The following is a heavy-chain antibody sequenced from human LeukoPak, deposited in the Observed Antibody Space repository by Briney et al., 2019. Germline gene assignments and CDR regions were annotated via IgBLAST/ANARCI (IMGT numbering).Heavy chain of an antibody. V-gene: IGHV4-61*02. J-gene: IGHJ5*02. CDR2: IYTSGST. Sequence: PSQTLSLTCTVSGGPISSGSYYWSWIRQPAGKGLEWIGRIYTSGSTNYNPSLKSRVTMSVDTSKNQFSLKLTSVTAADTAVYYCARDTGQFDPWGQGTLVTVSS. CDR1: GGPISSGSYY. CDR3: ARDTGQFDP. D-gene: IGHD1-1*01.